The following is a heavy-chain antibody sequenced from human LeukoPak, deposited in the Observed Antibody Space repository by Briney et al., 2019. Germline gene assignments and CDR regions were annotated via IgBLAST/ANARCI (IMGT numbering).Heavy chain of an antibody. CDR3: ARGSLTMVRGVIPY. Sequence: ASVKVSCKASGYTFTSYDINWVRQATGQGLGWMGWMNPNSGNTGYAQKFQGRVTMTRNSSISTAYMELSSLRSEDTAVYYCARGSLTMVRGVIPYWGQGTLVTVSS. D-gene: IGHD3-10*01. J-gene: IGHJ4*02. CDR1: GYTFTSYD. V-gene: IGHV1-8*01. CDR2: MNPNSGNT.